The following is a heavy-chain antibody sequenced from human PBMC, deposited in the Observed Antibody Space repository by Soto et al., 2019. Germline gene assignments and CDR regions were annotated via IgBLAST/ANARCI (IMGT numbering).Heavy chain of an antibody. J-gene: IGHJ3*02. CDR2: ISHRGGT. CDR3: ARVRAGGSGSYYRDAFDI. Sequence: SETLSLTCAVSGGSISSGDYSWSWIRQPPGKGLEWIGYISHRGGTYYNPSLKSRVTISVDRSNNQFSLRLSSVTAADTAVYYCARVRAGGSGSYYRDAFDIWGRGTMDTVSS. V-gene: IGHV4-30-2*01. D-gene: IGHD3-10*01. CDR1: GGSISSGDYS.